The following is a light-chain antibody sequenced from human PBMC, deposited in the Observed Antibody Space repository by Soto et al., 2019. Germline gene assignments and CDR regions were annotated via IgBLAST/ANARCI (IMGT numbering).Light chain of an antibody. CDR2: DVS. CDR1: SSDVGAYNY. Sequence: QSVLTRPASVSGSPGQSITISCTGTSSDVGAYNYVSWYQHHPGKAPRLVIYDVSNRPSGISDRFSGSKSGNTASLTISGLLAEDEADYYCTSYTSISTYVFGTGTKVTV. V-gene: IGLV2-14*01. CDR3: TSYTSISTYV. J-gene: IGLJ1*01.